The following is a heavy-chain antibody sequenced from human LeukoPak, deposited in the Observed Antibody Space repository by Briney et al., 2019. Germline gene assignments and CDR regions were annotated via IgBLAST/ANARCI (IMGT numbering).Heavy chain of an antibody. CDR2: ISYDGSNK. J-gene: IGHJ3*02. V-gene: IGHV3-30*03. CDR3: ASRNQYCGGDCFWAFDI. Sequence: GGSLRLSCAASGFTFNSYGMHWVRRAPGKGLEWVAVISYDGSNKYYADSVKGRFTVSRDNSKNTLYLQMNSLRAEDTAVYYCASRNQYCGGDCFWAFDIWGQGTMVTVSS. D-gene: IGHD2-21*02. CDR1: GFTFNSYG.